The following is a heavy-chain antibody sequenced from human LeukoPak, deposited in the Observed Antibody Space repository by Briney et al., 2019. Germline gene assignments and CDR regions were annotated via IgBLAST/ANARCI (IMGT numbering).Heavy chain of an antibody. D-gene: IGHD1-1*01. CDR1: GYSFTNYW. J-gene: IGHJ4*02. V-gene: IGHV5-51*01. Sequence: GESLKISCKGSGYSFTNYWIGWVRQMPGKGLEWMGIIYPGDSDTRYSPSFQGQVTISADKSISTAYLQWSSLKASDSAIYYRARGTELTYFDYWAQGTLVTVSS. CDR3: ARGTELTYFDY. CDR2: IYPGDSDT.